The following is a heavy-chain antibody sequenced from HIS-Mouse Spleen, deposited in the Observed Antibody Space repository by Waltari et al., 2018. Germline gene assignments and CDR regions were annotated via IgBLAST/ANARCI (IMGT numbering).Heavy chain of an antibody. D-gene: IGHD2-2*01. J-gene: IGHJ3*02. V-gene: IGHV3-15*01. CDR2: IKSKTDGGTT. CDR3: TTASIVVVPAAKGDAFDI. Sequence: GLEWVGRIKSKTDGGTTDYAAPVKGRFTISRDDSKNTLYLQMNSLKTEDTAVYYCTTASIVVVPAAKGDAFDIWGQGTMVTVSS.